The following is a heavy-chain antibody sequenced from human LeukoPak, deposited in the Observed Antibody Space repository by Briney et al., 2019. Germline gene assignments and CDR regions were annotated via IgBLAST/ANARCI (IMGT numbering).Heavy chain of an antibody. J-gene: IGHJ6*04. CDR1: GGSFSGYY. Sequence: SETLSLTCAVYGGSFSGYYWSWIRQPPGKGLEWIGEINHSGSTNYNPSLKSRVTISVDTSKNQFSLKLSSVTAADTAVYYCARGYRVRGEGMDVRGKGTTVTVSS. V-gene: IGHV4-34*01. CDR2: INHSGST. CDR3: ARGYRVRGEGMDV. D-gene: IGHD3-10*01.